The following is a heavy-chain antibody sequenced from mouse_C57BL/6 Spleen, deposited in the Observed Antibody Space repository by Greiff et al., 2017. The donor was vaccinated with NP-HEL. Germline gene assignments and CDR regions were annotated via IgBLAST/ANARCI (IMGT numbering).Heavy chain of an antibody. J-gene: IGHJ3*01. CDR1: GFSFNTYA. CDR3: VRHEDDYAGFAY. CDR2: IRSKSNNYAT. Sequence: EVHLVESGGGLVQPKGSLKLSCAASGFSFNTYAMNWVRQAPGKGLEWVARIRSKSNNYATYYADSVKDRFTISRDDSESMLYLQMNNLKTEDTAMYYCVRHEDDYAGFAYWGQGTLVTVSA. V-gene: IGHV10-1*01. D-gene: IGHD2-4*01.